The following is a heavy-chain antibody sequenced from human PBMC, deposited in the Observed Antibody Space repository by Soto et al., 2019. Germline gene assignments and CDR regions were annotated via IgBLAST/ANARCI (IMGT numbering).Heavy chain of an antibody. CDR3: ARHGDIVVVPAAIMPPYYFDY. CDR2: IYYSGST. CDR1: GGSISSSSYY. D-gene: IGHD2-2*02. J-gene: IGHJ4*02. Sequence: QLQLQESGPGLVKPSETLSLTCTVSGGSISSSSYYWGWIRQPPGKGLEWIGSIYYSGSTYYNPSLTSRVTISVDTSKNQFSLKLSSVTAADTAVYYCARHGDIVVVPAAIMPPYYFDYWGQGTLVTVSS. V-gene: IGHV4-39*01.